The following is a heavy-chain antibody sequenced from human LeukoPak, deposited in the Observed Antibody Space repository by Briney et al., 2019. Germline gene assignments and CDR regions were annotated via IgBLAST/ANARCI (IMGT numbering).Heavy chain of an antibody. J-gene: IGHJ5*02. CDR3: ARGGTTYYSGSGSDP. D-gene: IGHD3-10*01. Sequence: PSETLSLTCAVSNGSFSGYYWTWIRQPPGKGLEWMREINNSGTTYYNPSLKSRVTISLDKSRNHFSLELSSMTAADTALYFCARGGTTYYSGSGSDPWGQGTLVTVSS. CDR1: NGSFSGYY. CDR2: INNSGTT. V-gene: IGHV4-34*01.